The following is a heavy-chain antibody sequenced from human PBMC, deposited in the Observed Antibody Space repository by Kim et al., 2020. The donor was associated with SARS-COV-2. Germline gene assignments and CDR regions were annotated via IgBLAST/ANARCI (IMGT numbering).Heavy chain of an antibody. D-gene: IGHD3-3*01. Sequence: GGSLRLSCAASGFTFSSYAMSWVRQAPGKGLEWVSAISGSGGSTYYADSVKGWFTISRDNSKNTLYLQMNSLRAEDTAVYYCAKSKEMVTIFGVAMDYYYYYGMDVWGQGTTVTVSS. J-gene: IGHJ6*02. V-gene: IGHV3-23*01. CDR3: AKSKEMVTIFGVAMDYYYYYGMDV. CDR2: ISGSGGST. CDR1: GFTFSSYA.